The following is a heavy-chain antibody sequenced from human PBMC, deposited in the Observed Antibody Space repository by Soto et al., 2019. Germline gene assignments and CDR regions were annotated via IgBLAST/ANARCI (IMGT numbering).Heavy chain of an antibody. Sequence: EVQLVESGVALVQAGGSMRLSCAASSFTFSDYAMKWVRQPPGKRLEWLSYISRTSTNLYYADSVKGRFTLSRDNAKNSLYLQMNSLRDEDTGVHYCARDRRKRNFFDSWGQGTLVTVSS. CDR3: ARDRRKRNFFDS. CDR1: SFTFSDYA. CDR2: ISRTSTNL. D-gene: IGHD6-6*01. J-gene: IGHJ4*02. V-gene: IGHV3-48*02.